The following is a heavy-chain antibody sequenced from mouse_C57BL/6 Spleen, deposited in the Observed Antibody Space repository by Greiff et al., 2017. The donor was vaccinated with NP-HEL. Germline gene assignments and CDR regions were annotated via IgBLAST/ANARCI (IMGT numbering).Heavy chain of an antibody. CDR2: IYPGNSDT. V-gene: IGHV1-5*01. D-gene: IGHD1-1*01. Sequence: VQLKQSGTVLARPGASVKMSCKTSGYTFTSYWMHWVKQRPGQGLEWIGAIYPGNSDTSYNQKFKGKAKLTAVTSASTAYMELSSLTNEDSAVYYCTRDYYGSGYISFDYWGQGTTLTVSS. CDR1: GYTFTSYW. J-gene: IGHJ2*01. CDR3: TRDYYGSGYISFDY.